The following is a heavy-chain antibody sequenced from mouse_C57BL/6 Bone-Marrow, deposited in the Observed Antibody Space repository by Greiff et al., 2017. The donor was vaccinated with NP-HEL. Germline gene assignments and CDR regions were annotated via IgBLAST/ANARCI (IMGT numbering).Heavy chain of an antibody. Sequence: VQLKESGAELVKPGASVKLSCTASGFNIKDYYMHWVKQRTEQGLEWIGRIDPEDGETKYAPKFQGKATITADTSSNTAYLQLSSLTSEDTAVYYCARTIYYGNYVTFYYAMDYWGQGTSFTVSS. CDR2: IDPEDGET. CDR1: GFNIKDYY. D-gene: IGHD2-1*01. V-gene: IGHV14-2*01. J-gene: IGHJ4*01. CDR3: ARTIYYGNYVTFYYAMDY.